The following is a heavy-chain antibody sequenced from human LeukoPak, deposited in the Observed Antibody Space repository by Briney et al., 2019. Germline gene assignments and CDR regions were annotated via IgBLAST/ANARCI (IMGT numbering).Heavy chain of an antibody. Sequence: GGSLRLSCAASGFTLNSNWMEWVRQAPGKGLVWVSRINSDGSITSYADSVKGRFTISRDNAKNTLYLQMNRLRGEDTAVYSCARAFGGAGGVFDIWGQGTLVTVSS. D-gene: IGHD2-8*02. J-gene: IGHJ3*02. CDR2: INSDGSIT. CDR3: ARAFGGAGGVFDI. CDR1: GFTLNSNW. V-gene: IGHV3-74*01.